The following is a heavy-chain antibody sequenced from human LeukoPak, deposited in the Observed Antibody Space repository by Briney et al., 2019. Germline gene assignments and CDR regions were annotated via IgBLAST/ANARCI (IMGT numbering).Heavy chain of an antibody. CDR3: ATDCSGGSCYPDDNYYGMDV. CDR2: IIPIFGTA. Sequence: SVKVSCKASGGTFSIYAISWVRQAPGQGLEWMGGIIPIFGTANYAQKFQGRVTITADKSTSTAYMELSRLRSDDTAVYYCATDCSGGSCYPDDNYYGMDVWGQGTTDTVSS. V-gene: IGHV1-69*06. CDR1: GGTFSIYA. J-gene: IGHJ6*01. D-gene: IGHD2-15*01.